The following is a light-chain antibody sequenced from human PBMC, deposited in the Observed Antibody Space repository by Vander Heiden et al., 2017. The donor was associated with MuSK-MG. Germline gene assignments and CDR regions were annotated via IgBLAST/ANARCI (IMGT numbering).Light chain of an antibody. CDR3: QHDYVSPWT. CDR2: DAT. V-gene: IGKV3-20*01. CDR1: QSVSDTY. Sequence: DIVLTQSPGTLALSPGETATLSCRASQSVSDTYLAWYQQKPGQAPRLLISDATKRATDIPDRFSGSGSGTDFTLSITRLEPEDFGVYYCQHDYVSPWTFGQGTKVEIK. J-gene: IGKJ1*01.